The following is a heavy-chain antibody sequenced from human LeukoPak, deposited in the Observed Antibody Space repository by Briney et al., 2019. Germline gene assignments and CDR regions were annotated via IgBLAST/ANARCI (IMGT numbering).Heavy chain of an antibody. D-gene: IGHD2-2*01. J-gene: IGHJ5*02. Sequence: GGSLRLSCAAPGFSLSRYDMNWGRQAPGKGLEWVSSISTSSTFIYYTYSVKGRFTISRDNAKNSLYLQMNSLSAEDTAVYYCARAACSSSHCYYRSSWFHPWGQGTLVTVSS. V-gene: IGHV3-21*01. CDR1: GFSLSRYD. CDR2: ISTSSTFI. CDR3: ARAACSSSHCYYRSSWFHP.